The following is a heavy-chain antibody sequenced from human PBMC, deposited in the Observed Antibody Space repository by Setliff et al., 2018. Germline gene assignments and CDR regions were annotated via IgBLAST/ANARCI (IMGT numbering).Heavy chain of an antibody. J-gene: IGHJ5*02. CDR3: ARDLFSSSWYDH. V-gene: IGHV1-2*02. CDR1: GFTFTGYS. D-gene: IGHD6-19*01. CDR2: TNLVDGET. Sequence: ASVKVSCKASGFTFTGYSIHWVRQAPGQGLEWVGWTNLVDGETRYARKFQGRVTMTRDTSITTAYMEISSLTSDDTAVYYCARDLFSSSWYDHWGQGTQGTSPQ.